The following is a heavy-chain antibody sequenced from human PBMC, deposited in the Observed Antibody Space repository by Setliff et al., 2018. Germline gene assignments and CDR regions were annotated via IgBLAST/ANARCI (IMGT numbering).Heavy chain of an antibody. D-gene: IGHD3-22*01. CDR1: GFTFSSYA. J-gene: IGHJ5*02. Sequence: PGGSLRLSCAASGFTFSSYAMTWVRQAPGKGLEWVSVISGSGGSTYYADSVKGRFTISRDNSKNTLYLQMDSLRAEDTAVYFCVPDSSGPNPNWFDPWGQGTLVTVSS. V-gene: IGHV3-23*01. CDR2: ISGSGGST. CDR3: VPDSSGPNPNWFDP.